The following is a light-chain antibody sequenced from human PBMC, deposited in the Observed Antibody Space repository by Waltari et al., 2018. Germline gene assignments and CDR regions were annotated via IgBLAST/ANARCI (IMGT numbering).Light chain of an antibody. CDR1: QSISSW. J-gene: IGKJ1*01. CDR3: QQYFRQGT. V-gene: IGKV1-5*03. Sequence: DIQMTQSPSTLSASVGDRVTITCRAGQSISSWLAWYQQKPGKAPNLLISKASTLESGVPSRFTGSGSGTEFTLTISSLQPDDFATYYCQQYFRQGTFGQGTNVEIK. CDR2: KAS.